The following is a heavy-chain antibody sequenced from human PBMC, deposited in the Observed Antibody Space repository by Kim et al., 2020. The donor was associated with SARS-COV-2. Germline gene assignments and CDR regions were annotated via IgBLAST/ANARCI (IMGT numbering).Heavy chain of an antibody. CDR3: ASLSGDFRLGAFDI. J-gene: IGHJ3*02. D-gene: IGHD3-9*01. Sequence: NPSLKSRVPISVDTSKNQFSLKLSSVTAADTAVYYCASLSGDFRLGAFDIWGQGTMVTVSS. V-gene: IGHV4-39*01.